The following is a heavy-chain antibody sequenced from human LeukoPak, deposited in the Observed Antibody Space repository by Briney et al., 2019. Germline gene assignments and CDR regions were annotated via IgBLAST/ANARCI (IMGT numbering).Heavy chain of an antibody. V-gene: IGHV1-24*01. CDR1: GYTFTDYY. Sequence: ASVKVSCKTSGYTFTDYYIHWVRQAPGQGLEWMGGFDPEDGETIYAQKFQGRVTMTEDTSTDTAYMELSSLRSEDTAVYYCATLVVTLSVGPLWGQGTLVTVSS. D-gene: IGHD4-23*01. CDR3: ATLVVTLSVGPL. CDR2: FDPEDGET. J-gene: IGHJ4*02.